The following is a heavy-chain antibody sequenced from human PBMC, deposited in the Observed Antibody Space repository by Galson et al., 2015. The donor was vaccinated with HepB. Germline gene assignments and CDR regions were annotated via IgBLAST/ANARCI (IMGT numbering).Heavy chain of an antibody. V-gene: IGHV1-18*01. CDR1: GYTLTSYG. J-gene: IGHJ6*03. CDR3: ARDDIGSYRAGESYYYSATAV. CDR2: ISAYNGNT. Sequence: SVKVSCKASGYTLTSYGISWVRQAPGQGLEWMGWISAYNGNTNYAQKLQGRVTMTTDTSTSTAYMELRSLRSDDTAVYYCARDDIGSYRAGESYYYSATAVWGRGSTVTVT. D-gene: IGHD6-19*01.